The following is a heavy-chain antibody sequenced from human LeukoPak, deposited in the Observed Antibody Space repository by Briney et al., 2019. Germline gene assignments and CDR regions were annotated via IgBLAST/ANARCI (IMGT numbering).Heavy chain of an antibody. CDR1: GFTFTTYG. J-gene: IGHJ4*02. CDR2: IWFDGRDK. D-gene: IGHD3-10*01. CDR3: ATDGPAGITTIRGVTGYFVD. V-gene: IGHV3-30*02. Sequence: HPGGSLRLSCAASGFTFTTYGMHWVRQAPGQGLEWVAFIWFDGRDKHYADSVKGRLTISRDNSKNTLYLEMHSLRDDDTAVYYCATDGPAGITTIRGVTGYFVDWGQGALVAVSS.